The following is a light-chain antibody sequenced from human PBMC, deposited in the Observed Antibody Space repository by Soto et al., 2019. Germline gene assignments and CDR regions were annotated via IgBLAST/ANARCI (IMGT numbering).Light chain of an antibody. CDR1: QSVLYSSDNKNY. J-gene: IGKJ2*01. Sequence: DIVMTQSPDSLAVSLGERATINCKSSQSVLYSSDNKNYLTWYQQKPGQPPKLLISWASTRESGVPDRFSGCGSGTDFTLTISSLQAEDVAVYYCQQYYTTPYTFGQGTKLEIK. V-gene: IGKV4-1*01. CDR3: QQYYTTPYT. CDR2: WAS.